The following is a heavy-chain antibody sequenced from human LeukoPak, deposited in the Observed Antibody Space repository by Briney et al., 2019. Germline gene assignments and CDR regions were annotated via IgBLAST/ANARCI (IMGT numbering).Heavy chain of an antibody. Sequence: QSGGSLRLSCAASGFTFSSYEMNWVRQAPGKGLEWVSYISSSGSTIYYADSVKGRFTISRDNAKNSLYLQMNSLRAEDTAVYYCARSVHYYGMDVWGQGTTVTVSS. J-gene: IGHJ6*02. V-gene: IGHV3-48*03. CDR2: ISSSGSTI. D-gene: IGHD6-25*01. CDR1: GFTFSSYE. CDR3: ARSVHYYGMDV.